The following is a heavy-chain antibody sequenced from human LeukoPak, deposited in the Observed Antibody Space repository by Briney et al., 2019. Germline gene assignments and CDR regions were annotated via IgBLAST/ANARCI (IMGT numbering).Heavy chain of an antibody. D-gene: IGHD5-12*01. CDR1: GYTFTTYT. V-gene: IGHV1-3*01. CDR3: ASSRGYDVGGYFDY. CDR2: INAGNDNT. Sequence: ASVKVSCKASGYTFTTYTIHWVRQAPGQRLEWMGWINAGNDNTKYSQKFQDRVIITRDTSASTAYMELSSLRSEDTAMYYCASSRGYDVGGYFDYWGQGTLVTVSS. J-gene: IGHJ4*02.